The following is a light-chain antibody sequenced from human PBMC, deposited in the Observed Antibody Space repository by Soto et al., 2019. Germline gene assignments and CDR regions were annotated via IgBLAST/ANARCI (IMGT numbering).Light chain of an antibody. Sequence: QSVPTQPASVSGSTGQSITISCTGTSSDVGGYNYVSWYQQHPGKAPKLMIYEVSNRPSGVSNRFSGSKSGNTASLTISGLQAEDEADYSCSSYTSSSTLYVFGTGTKGTAL. J-gene: IGLJ1*01. CDR1: SSDVGGYNY. V-gene: IGLV2-14*01. CDR2: EVS. CDR3: SSYTSSSTLYV.